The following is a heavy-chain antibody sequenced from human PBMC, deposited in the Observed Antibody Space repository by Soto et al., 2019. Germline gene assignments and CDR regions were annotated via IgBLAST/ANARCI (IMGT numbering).Heavy chain of an antibody. D-gene: IGHD2-21*01. V-gene: IGHV3-33*01. CDR1: GFIFGTYG. CDR3: ARADCGGQCPCDY. Sequence: GWSLRLFCAASGFIFGTYGMHWVRQAPGKGLEWVAGIWYDGSVKTYADSVKGRFSISRDNSQNTVYLQMNTLSAEDTAVYYCARADCGGQCPCDYWGQGTLVTVSS. CDR2: IWYDGSVK. J-gene: IGHJ4*02.